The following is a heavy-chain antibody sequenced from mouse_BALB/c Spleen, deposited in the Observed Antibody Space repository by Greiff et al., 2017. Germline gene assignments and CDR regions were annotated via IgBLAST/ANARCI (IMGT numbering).Heavy chain of an antibody. CDR3: ARSITTSWFAY. CDR2: IDPANGNT. J-gene: IGHJ3*01. Sequence: VQLQQSGAELVKPGASVKLSCTASGFNIKDTYMHWVKQRPEQGLEWIGRIDPANGNTKYDPKFPGKATITADTSSNTAYLQLSSLTSEDTAVYYCARSITTSWFAYWGQGTLVTVSA. D-gene: IGHD1-1*01. V-gene: IGHV14-3*02. CDR1: GFNIKDTY.